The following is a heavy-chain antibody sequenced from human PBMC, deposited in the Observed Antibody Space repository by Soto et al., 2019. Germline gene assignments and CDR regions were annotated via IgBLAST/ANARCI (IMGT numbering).Heavy chain of an antibody. CDR2: INHSGRT. CDR3: ARGSRYCSSTSCFPYYYYYYMDV. V-gene: IGHV4-34*01. D-gene: IGHD2-2*01. Sequence: QVQLQQWGAGLLKPSETLSLTCAVYGGSFSGYYWSWIRQPPGKGLEWIGEINHSGRTNYNPSLKSRVTISVDTSKNQFSLKLSSVTAADTAVYYCARGSRYCSSTSCFPYYYYYYMDVWGKGTTVTVSS. J-gene: IGHJ6*03. CDR1: GGSFSGYY.